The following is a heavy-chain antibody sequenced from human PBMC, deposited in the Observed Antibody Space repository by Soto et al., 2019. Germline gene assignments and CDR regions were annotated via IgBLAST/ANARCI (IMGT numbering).Heavy chain of an antibody. CDR1: GFSVSNNY. Sequence: QLVESGGGLVQPGGSLRLSCAASGFSVSNNYMKWVRQAPGKGLEWVSLIYSGGSTYYADSVKGRFTISGDNSKNTLFLQMNSLRVEDTAVYYCARDRGYRWGQGTMVTVSS. D-gene: IGHD5-12*01. V-gene: IGHV3-66*01. J-gene: IGHJ3*01. CDR2: IYSGGST. CDR3: ARDRGYR.